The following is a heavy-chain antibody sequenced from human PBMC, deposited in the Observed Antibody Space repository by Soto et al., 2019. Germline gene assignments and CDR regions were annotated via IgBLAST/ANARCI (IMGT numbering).Heavy chain of an antibody. Sequence: EVQLVESGGGLVQPGGSLRLSCATSGFTFSSYWMYWVRQAPGKGLVWVSRINSDASKRGYADSVKGRCTISRDNAKSTLYLEMNSLRAEDTAVYYCARNFDYWGQGILVTVSS. CDR3: ARNFDY. V-gene: IGHV3-74*01. CDR1: GFTFSSYW. CDR2: INSDASKR. J-gene: IGHJ4*02.